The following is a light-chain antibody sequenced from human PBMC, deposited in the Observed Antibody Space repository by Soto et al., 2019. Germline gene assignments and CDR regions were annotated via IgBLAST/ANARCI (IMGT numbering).Light chain of an antibody. CDR3: QQRSNWPLT. CDR2: DAS. CDR1: QSVSSY. J-gene: IGKJ4*01. V-gene: IGKV3-11*01. Sequence: EIVLTQSPATLSLSPGERATLSCRASQSVSSYSAWYQQKPGQAPRLLIYDASNRATGIPARFSGSGSGTDFTLTISSLEPEGFAVYYCQQRSNWPLTFGGGTKVEIK.